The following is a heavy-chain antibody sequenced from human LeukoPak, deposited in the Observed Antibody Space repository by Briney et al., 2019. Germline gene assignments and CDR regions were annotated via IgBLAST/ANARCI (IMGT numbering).Heavy chain of an antibody. Sequence: SETLSLTCTVSGGSISSYYWSWIRQRPGQGMEWIGYIYYSGSTNYNPSLKSRVTISVDTTKNQFSLKLSSVTAADTAVYYCAGHNPNTAMVHEFDCWGQGTLVTVAS. V-gene: IGHV4-59*08. CDR3: AGHNPNTAMVHEFDC. CDR1: GGSISSYY. CDR2: IYYSGST. D-gene: IGHD5-18*01. J-gene: IGHJ4*02.